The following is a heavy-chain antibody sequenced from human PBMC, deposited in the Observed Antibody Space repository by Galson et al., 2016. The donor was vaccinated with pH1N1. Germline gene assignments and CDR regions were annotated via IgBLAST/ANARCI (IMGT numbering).Heavy chain of an antibody. V-gene: IGHV5-51*03. CDR2: IYPGDSDT. CDR3: ARVKNPNSNWNNWFDP. D-gene: IGHD4-11*01. CDR1: GYSFSNYW. Sequence: QSGAEVKQPGESLKISCKGSGYSFSNYWIAWVRQMSGKGLEWMGIIYPGDSDTRYSPSFQGQVTISADKSINTAYLQWSSLKASDTAIYYCARVKNPNSNWNNWFDPWGQGTLVTVSS. J-gene: IGHJ5*02.